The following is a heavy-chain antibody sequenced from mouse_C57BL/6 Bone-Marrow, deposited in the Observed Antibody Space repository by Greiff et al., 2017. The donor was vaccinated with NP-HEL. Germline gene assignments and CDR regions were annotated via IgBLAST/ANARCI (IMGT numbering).Heavy chain of an antibody. CDR1: GYTFTSYW. V-gene: IGHV1-52*01. CDR3: ARRGGWVWDYDDAMDY. CDR2: IDPSDSET. D-gene: IGHD2-4*01. Sequence: QVQLQQPGAELVRPGSSVKLSCKASGYTFTSYWMHWVKQRPIQGLEWIGNIDPSDSETHYNQKFKDKATLTVDKSSSTAYMQLSSLTSEDSAVYYCARRGGWVWDYDDAMDYWGQGTSVTVSS. J-gene: IGHJ4*01.